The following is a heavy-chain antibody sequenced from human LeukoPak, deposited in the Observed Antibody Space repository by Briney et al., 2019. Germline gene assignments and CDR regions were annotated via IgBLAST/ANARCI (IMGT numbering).Heavy chain of an antibody. CDR3: ARDYYDSSGYYEGYYYYIDV. V-gene: IGHV3-23*01. Sequence: GGSLRLSCAASGFTFSSYAMSWVRQAPGKGLEWVSAISGSGGSTYYADSVKGRFTISRDNSKNTLYLQMNSLRAEDTAVYYCARDYYDSSGYYEGYYYYIDVWGKGTTVTVSS. CDR2: ISGSGGST. CDR1: GFTFSSYA. D-gene: IGHD3-22*01. J-gene: IGHJ6*03.